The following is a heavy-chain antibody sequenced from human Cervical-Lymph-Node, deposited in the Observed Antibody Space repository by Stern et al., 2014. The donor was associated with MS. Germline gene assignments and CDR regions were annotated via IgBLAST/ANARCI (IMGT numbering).Heavy chain of an antibody. Sequence: VQLVESGGGLVKPGGSLRLSCAASGFTFRSYSMNWVRQAPGKGLEWVSSISSSSSYIYYADSVKGRFTISRDNAKNSLYLQMNSLRAEDTAVYYCAREEFGELTAYFDYWGQGTLVTVSS. CDR1: GFTFRSYS. CDR2: ISSSSSYI. CDR3: AREEFGELTAYFDY. J-gene: IGHJ4*02. V-gene: IGHV3-21*01. D-gene: IGHD3-10*01.